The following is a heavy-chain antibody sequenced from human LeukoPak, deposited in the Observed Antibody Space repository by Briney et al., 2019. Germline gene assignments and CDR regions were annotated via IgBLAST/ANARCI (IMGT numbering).Heavy chain of an antibody. CDR2: IIPIFGTA. CDR1: GGTFSSYA. CDR3: ARGTPSNYDFWSGYSCDY. D-gene: IGHD3-3*01. J-gene: IGHJ4*02. Sequence: GASVKVSCKASGGTFSSYAISWVRQAPGQGLEWMGGIIPIFGTANYAQKFQGRVTITTDESTSTAYMELSSLRSEDTAVYYCARGTPSNYDFWSGYSCDYWGQGTLVTVSS. V-gene: IGHV1-69*05.